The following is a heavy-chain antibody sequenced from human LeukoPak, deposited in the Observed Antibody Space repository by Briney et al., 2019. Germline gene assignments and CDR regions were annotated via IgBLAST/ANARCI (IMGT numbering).Heavy chain of an antibody. CDR1: GGSFSGYY. CDR3: ARGVTMVRGVIDYYYYMDV. CDR2: INHSGST. D-gene: IGHD3-10*01. Sequence: SETLSLTCAVYGGSFSGYYWSWIRQPPGKGLEWIGEINHSGSTNYNPPLKSRVTISVDTSKNQFSLKLSSVTAADTAVYYCARGVTMVRGVIDYYYYMDVWGKGTTVTVSS. V-gene: IGHV4-34*01. J-gene: IGHJ6*03.